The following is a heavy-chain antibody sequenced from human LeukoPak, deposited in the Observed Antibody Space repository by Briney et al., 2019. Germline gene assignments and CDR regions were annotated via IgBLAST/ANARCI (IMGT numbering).Heavy chain of an antibody. CDR2: INWNGGST. D-gene: IGHD3-16*01. V-gene: IGHV3-20*04. CDR1: GFTFDDYG. CDR3: ARDGAPWNYYYYYMDV. J-gene: IGHJ6*03. Sequence: GGSLRLSCAASGFTFDDYGMSWVRQAPGKGLEWVSVINWNGGSTGYADSVKGRFTISRDNAKNSLYLQMNSLRAEDTALYYCARDGAPWNYYYYYMDVWGKGTTVTVSS.